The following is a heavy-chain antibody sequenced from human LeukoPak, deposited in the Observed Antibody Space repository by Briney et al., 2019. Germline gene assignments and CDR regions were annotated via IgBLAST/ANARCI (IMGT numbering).Heavy chain of an antibody. J-gene: IGHJ5*02. V-gene: IGHV4-39*01. Sequence: PSETLSLTCIVSGASISSTDYYWGWLRQPPGQGLEWIVRVHYIGSTYYNPSLESRVTISEDTSNNQFSLKLRSVAAADTADYYCVHGGYCSSASCYHWFDPWGQGTLVTVSS. CDR1: GASISSTDYY. D-gene: IGHD2-2*01. CDR2: VHYIGST. CDR3: VHGGYCSSASCYHWFDP.